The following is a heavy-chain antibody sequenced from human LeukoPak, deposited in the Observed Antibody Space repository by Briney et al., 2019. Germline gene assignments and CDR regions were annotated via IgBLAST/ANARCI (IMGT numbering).Heavy chain of an antibody. V-gene: IGHV4-34*01. CDR1: GESFSDYY. CDR2: INHTGST. CDR3: ARSYCDGVCHGTFDY. Sequence: PSETLSLTCGFYGESFSDYYWGWIRQPPGKGLEWIGEINHTGSTNYNPSLKSRVTISVDTSRNQFSLRLTSVTAADTAVYFCARSYCDGVCHGTFDYWGQGTLVTVSS. D-gene: IGHD2-21*02. J-gene: IGHJ4*02.